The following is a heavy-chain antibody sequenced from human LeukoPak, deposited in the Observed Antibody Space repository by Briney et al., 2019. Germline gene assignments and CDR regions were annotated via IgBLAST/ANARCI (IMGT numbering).Heavy chain of an antibody. J-gene: IGHJ5*02. V-gene: IGHV3-74*01. CDR3: ARDFGSSWLRNWFDP. D-gene: IGHD6-13*01. CDR1: GFTFSSYW. CDR2: INSDGSTT. Sequence: GGSLRLSCAASGFTFSSYWMHWVRQVPGKELVWVSRINSDGSTTTYADSVKGRFTISRDNAKNTLYLQMNSLRAEDTALYYCARDFGSSWLRNWFDPWGQGTLVTVSS.